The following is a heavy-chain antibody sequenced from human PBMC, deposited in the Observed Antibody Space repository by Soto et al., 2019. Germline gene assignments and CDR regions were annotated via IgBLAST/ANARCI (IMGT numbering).Heavy chain of an antibody. V-gene: IGHV3-21*01. CDR1: GFTFSSYS. CDR3: AKDYDYSNYEDWFDP. J-gene: IGHJ5*02. D-gene: IGHD4-4*01. Sequence: GGSLRLSCAASGFTFSSYSMNWVRQAPGKWLEWVSSIGSSSSYIYYEDSVKGRFTISRDNAKNSQYQKMTSLRAEDTAVYHCAKDYDYSNYEDWFDPWRQGILVTVSS. CDR2: IGSSSSYI.